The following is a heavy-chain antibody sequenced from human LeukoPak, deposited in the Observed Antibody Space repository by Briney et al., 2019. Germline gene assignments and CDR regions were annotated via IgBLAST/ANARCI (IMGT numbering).Heavy chain of an antibody. CDR3: ATTMVRGVIRFDP. D-gene: IGHD3-10*01. J-gene: IGHJ5*02. CDR1: GYTFTDYY. V-gene: IGHV1-69-2*01. Sequence: ATVKISCKVSGYTFTDYYMHWVKQTPGKGLEWMGLVDPEDGETIYAEKFQGRVTITADTSTDTAYMELSSLRSEDTAVYYCATTMVRGVIRFDPWGQGTLVTVSS. CDR2: VDPEDGET.